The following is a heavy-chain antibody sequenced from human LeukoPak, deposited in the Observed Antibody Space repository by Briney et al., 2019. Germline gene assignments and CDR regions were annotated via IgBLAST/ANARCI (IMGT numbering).Heavy chain of an antibody. V-gene: IGHV1-46*01. CDR2: INPSGGST. CDR3: ARDGMYGGYPVFYFDY. CDR1: GNTFTSYY. D-gene: IGHD5-12*01. Sequence: ASVKVSCKASGNTFTSYYMHWVRQDPGQGLEWMGIINPSGGSTSYAQKFQGRVTMTRDTSTSTVYMELSSLRSEDTAVYYCARDGMYGGYPVFYFDYWGQGTLVTVSS. J-gene: IGHJ4*02.